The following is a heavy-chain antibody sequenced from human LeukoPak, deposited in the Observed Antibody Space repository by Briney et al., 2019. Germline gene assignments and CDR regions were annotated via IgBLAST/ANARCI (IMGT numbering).Heavy chain of an antibody. J-gene: IGHJ4*02. D-gene: IGHD2-2*02. Sequence: SETLSLTCTVSGGSISSYYWSWIRQPPGKGLEWIGYIYYSGSTNYNPSLKSRVTISVGRSKNQFSLKLSSVTAADTAVYYCARVKMWEYQLLYGFDYWGQGTLVTVSS. CDR1: GGSISSYY. CDR2: IYYSGST. CDR3: ARVKMWEYQLLYGFDY. V-gene: IGHV4-59*12.